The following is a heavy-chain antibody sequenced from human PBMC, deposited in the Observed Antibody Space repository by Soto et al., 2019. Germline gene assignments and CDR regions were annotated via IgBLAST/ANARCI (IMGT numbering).Heavy chain of an antibody. D-gene: IGHD3-22*01. CDR3: ARVIGYYSFIDY. CDR2: INAGNGNT. CDR1: GYTFASYA. Sequence: QVQLVQSGAEEKKPGVSVKVSSKAAGYTFASYAMHWVRQAPGERLEWMGWINAGNGNTKYSQKFQGRVTITRDTSASTAYMELSSLRSEDTAVYYCARVIGYYSFIDYWGQGTLVTVSS. V-gene: IGHV1-3*05. J-gene: IGHJ4*02.